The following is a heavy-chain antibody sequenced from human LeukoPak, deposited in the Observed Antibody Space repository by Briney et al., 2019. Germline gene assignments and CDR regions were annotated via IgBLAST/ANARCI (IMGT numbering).Heavy chain of an antibody. V-gene: IGHV3-21*06. Sequence: GGSLRLSCAASGFTFSSYTMIWVRQAPGKGLEWVSSISSTSTYIYYADSVKGRFTISRDNAKNSLYLQMNSLRAEDTAVYYCATTLGSGWKFDYWGQGTLVTVSS. J-gene: IGHJ4*02. CDR2: ISSTSTYI. D-gene: IGHD6-19*01. CDR1: GFTFSSYT. CDR3: ATTLGSGWKFDY.